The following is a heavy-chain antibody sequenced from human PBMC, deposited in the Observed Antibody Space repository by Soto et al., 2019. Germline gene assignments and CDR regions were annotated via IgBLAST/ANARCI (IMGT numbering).Heavy chain of an antibody. D-gene: IGHD3-10*01. CDR1: GGSISSYY. CDR3: ARKAYYGSGRIHQPFDY. J-gene: IGHJ4*02. V-gene: IGHV4-59*01. CDR2: IYYSGST. Sequence: SETLSLTCTVSGGSISSYYWSWIRQPPGKGLEWIGYIYYSGSTNYNPSLKSRVTISVDTSKNQFSLKLSSVTAADTAVYYCARKAYYGSGRIHQPFDYWGQGTLVTVSS.